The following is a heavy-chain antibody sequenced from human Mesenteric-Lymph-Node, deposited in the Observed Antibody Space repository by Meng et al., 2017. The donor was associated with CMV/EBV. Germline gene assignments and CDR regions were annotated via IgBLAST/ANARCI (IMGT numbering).Heavy chain of an antibody. J-gene: IGHJ4*02. V-gene: IGHV1-18*01. CDR1: GYTFTSYG. CDR2: ISAYNGNT. CDR3: ASGGRGTYYDFWSSYSYFDY. Sequence: ASVKVSCKTSGYTFTSYGISWVRQPPGQGLEWMGWISAYNGNTNYAQKLQGRVTMTTDTSTSTAYMELRSLRSDDTAVYYCASGGRGTYYDFWSSYSYFDYWGQGTLVTVSS. D-gene: IGHD3-3*01.